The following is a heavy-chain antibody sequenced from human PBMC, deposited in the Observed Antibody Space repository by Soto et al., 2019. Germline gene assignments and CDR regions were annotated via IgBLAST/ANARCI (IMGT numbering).Heavy chain of an antibody. CDR3: AKTYCSSTSCPNDY. J-gene: IGHJ4*02. V-gene: IGHV3-23*01. Sequence: GGSLRLSCAASGFTFSTYAMSWVRQAPGKGLEWVSTISGSGGSTYYADSVKGRFTISRDNSKNTLYLHMNSLRAEDTAIYYCAKTYCSSTSCPNDYWGQGTLVTVSS. D-gene: IGHD2-2*01. CDR2: ISGSGGST. CDR1: GFTFSTYA.